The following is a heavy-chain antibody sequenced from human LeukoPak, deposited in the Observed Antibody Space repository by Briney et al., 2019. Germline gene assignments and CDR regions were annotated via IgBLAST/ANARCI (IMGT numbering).Heavy chain of an antibody. V-gene: IGHV5-51*01. CDR2: IYPRDSDT. CDR1: GSTFTHQW. Sequence: GESLKISFKASGSTFTHQWIGWVRQMSGSGLEWMGIIYPRDSDTIYSPSFQGHVTISADTSINTAYLEWSSLEASDTAIYYCARHSDVIGAIWGQGTLVTVSS. D-gene: IGHD3-10*01. J-gene: IGHJ4*02. CDR3: ARHSDVIGAI.